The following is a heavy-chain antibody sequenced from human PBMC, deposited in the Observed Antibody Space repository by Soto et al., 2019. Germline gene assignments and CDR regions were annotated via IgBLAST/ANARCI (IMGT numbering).Heavy chain of an antibody. CDR2: ISGSGGNT. J-gene: IGHJ4*02. V-gene: IGHV3-23*01. Sequence: EVQLLESGGGLVQPGGSLRLSCAASGFSFSSYAMSWVRQAPGKGLEWVSAISGSGGNTYSTDSVKGRFTISRDKTKNTLYLQMNSLRAEDTAVYYCAKDAYSSGWYYFDCWGQGTLVTVSS. D-gene: IGHD6-19*01. CDR3: AKDAYSSGWYYFDC. CDR1: GFSFSSYA.